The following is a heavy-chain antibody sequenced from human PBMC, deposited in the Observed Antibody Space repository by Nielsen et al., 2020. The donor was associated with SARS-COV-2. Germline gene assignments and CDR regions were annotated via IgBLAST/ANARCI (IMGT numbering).Heavy chain of an antibody. Sequence: SVKVSCKASGGTFSSYAISWVRQAPGQGLEWMGGIIPIFGTANYAQKFQGRVTITADESTSTAYMELSSLRSEDTAVYYCAGAPYYYDSSGYHAFDIWGQGTMVTVSS. V-gene: IGHV1-69*13. J-gene: IGHJ3*02. CDR3: AGAPYYYDSSGYHAFDI. D-gene: IGHD3-22*01. CDR2: IIPIFGTA. CDR1: GGTFSSYA.